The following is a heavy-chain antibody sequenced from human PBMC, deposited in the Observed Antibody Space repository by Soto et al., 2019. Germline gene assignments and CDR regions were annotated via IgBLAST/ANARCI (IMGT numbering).Heavy chain of an antibody. V-gene: IGHV3-7*03. CDR3: VGGPGWKFAY. CDR2: INGDGSQK. J-gene: IGHJ4*02. D-gene: IGHD3-16*01. CDR1: GFTFSTFW. Sequence: PGGSLRLSCAASGFTFSTFWMTWVRQAPGKGLEWVANINGDGSQKYYVGSVKGRFTISRDDTENSLYLQMNSLRADDTAVYYCVGGPGWKFAYWGQGTLVTVFS.